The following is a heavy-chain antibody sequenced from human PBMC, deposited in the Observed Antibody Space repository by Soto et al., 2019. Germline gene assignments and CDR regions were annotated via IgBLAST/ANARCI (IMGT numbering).Heavy chain of an antibody. CDR2: IYSGGTT. CDR1: GFTVNSNY. Sequence: GGSLRLSCAASGFTVNSNYMSWVRQAPGKGLEWVSVIYSGGTTYFADSVKGRFTISRDNSKNTLYLQMSSLRAEDTAVYFCARAASYYGLDVWGQGTTVTVSS. CDR3: ARAASYYGLDV. J-gene: IGHJ6*02. V-gene: IGHV3-53*01.